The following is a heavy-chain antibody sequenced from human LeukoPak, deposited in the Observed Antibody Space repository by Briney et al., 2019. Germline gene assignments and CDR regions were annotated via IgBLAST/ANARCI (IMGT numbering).Heavy chain of an antibody. CDR3: ARDQTPFV. Sequence: PGGSLRLSCAASGFTYSNYWMTWVRQAPGKGLEWVANIKQDGSEQYYVDSVKGRFTISGDNAKNSLYLQMNSLRAEDTAVYYCARDQTPFVWGQGTLVTVSS. J-gene: IGHJ4*02. V-gene: IGHV3-7*01. CDR2: IKQDGSEQ. CDR1: GFTYSNYW.